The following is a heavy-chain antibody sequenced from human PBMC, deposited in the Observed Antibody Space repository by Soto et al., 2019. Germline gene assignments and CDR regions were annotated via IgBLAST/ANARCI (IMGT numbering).Heavy chain of an antibody. CDR1: GFSFSTPGLG. D-gene: IGHD4-17*01. Sequence: QITLKESGPTLVKPTQHLTLTCSSSGFSFSTPGLGVGWIRQPPGKALEWLALVYSTDDKPYSPSLEPRLTITRDTSNKQVVLTMPNMDPVDTGTYYCAHGKVYGDLEYLGQGTLVTVSS. CDR2: VYSTDDK. CDR3: AHGKVYGDLEY. J-gene: IGHJ4*02. V-gene: IGHV2-5*01.